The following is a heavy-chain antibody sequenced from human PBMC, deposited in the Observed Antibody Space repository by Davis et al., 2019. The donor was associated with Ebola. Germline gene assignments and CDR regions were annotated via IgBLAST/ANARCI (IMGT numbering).Heavy chain of an antibody. Sequence: GGSLRLSCAASGFTFSDHYMEWVRQAPGKGLEWVGRSRNKANSYTTEHAAFVKGRFTISRDDSKNSLYLQMNSLETEDTAVYYCARERDFDWLLKDYDAFDIWGQGTMVTVSS. CDR1: GFTFSDHY. D-gene: IGHD3-9*01. CDR3: ARERDFDWLLKDYDAFDI. J-gene: IGHJ3*02. CDR2: SRNKANSYTT. V-gene: IGHV3-72*01.